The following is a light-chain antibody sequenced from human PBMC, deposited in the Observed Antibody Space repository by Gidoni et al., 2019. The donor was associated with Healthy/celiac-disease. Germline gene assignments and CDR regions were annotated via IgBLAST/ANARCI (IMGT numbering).Light chain of an antibody. CDR3: SSYTSSSTSHVV. Sequence: QSALTQPASVSGSPGQSITISCTGTSSDVGGYNYVSWYQQHPGKAPKLMIYDVSNRPSGASNRFSGSKSGNTASLTISGLQAEDEADYYCSSYTSSSTSHVVFGGGTKLTVL. CDR2: DVS. CDR1: SSDVGGYNY. V-gene: IGLV2-14*01. J-gene: IGLJ2*01.